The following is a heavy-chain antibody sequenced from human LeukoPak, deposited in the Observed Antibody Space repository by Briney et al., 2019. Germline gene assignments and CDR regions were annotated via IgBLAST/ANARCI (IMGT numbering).Heavy chain of an antibody. V-gene: IGHV3-23*01. D-gene: IGHD3-16*02. Sequence: GGSLRLSCVVSGFNFRYSEMTWVRQAPGKGLEWVALISSSGKNAYYGDSVKGRFTISRDNYDNTLSLHMNSLRVEDTAIYYCARDLELSIWGLARMVTVSS. CDR1: GFNFRYSE. J-gene: IGHJ3*02. CDR2: ISSSGKNA. CDR3: ARDLELSI.